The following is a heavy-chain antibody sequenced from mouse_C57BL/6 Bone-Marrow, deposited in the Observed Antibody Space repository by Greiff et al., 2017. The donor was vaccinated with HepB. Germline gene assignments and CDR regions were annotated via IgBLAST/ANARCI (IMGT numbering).Heavy chain of an antibody. CDR1: GYTFTSYW. Sequence: VQLQPGAELVKPGASVKLSCKASGYTFTSYWMHWVKQRPGQGLEWIGMIHPNSGSTNYNEKFKSKATLTVDKSSSTAYMQLSSLTSEDSAVYYCARRGGYGNYMGYWGQGTTLTVSS. CDR2: IHPNSGST. CDR3: ARRGGYGNYMGY. J-gene: IGHJ2*01. V-gene: IGHV1-64*01. D-gene: IGHD2-1*01.